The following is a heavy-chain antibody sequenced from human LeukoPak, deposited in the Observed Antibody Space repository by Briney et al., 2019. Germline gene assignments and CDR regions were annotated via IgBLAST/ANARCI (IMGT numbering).Heavy chain of an antibody. CDR2: ISAGSGTT. D-gene: IGHD3-22*01. V-gene: IGHV3-23*01. J-gene: IGHJ4*02. CDR1: GFTFSSYA. CDR3: AKDQDDSSGYYYVFQPLVNDY. Sequence: PGGSLRLSCAASGFTFSSYAMTWVRQAQGKGLEWVSLISAGSGTTDYAESVKGRFTISRDNSKNTLYLQMNSLRAEDTAVYYCAKDQDDSSGYYYVFQPLVNDYWGQGTLVTVSS.